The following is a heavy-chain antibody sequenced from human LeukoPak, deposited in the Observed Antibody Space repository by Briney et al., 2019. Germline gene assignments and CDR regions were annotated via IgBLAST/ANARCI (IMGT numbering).Heavy chain of an antibody. CDR3: ARAGPYSGSYPYYFDY. Sequence: ASVKVSCMASGYTFTSYGISWVRQAPGQGLEWMGWISAYNGNTNYAQKLQGRVTMTTDTSTRTAYMELRSLRSDDTAVYYCARAGPYSGSYPYYFDYWGQGTLVTVSS. D-gene: IGHD1-26*01. J-gene: IGHJ4*02. CDR1: GYTFTSYG. CDR2: ISAYNGNT. V-gene: IGHV1-18*01.